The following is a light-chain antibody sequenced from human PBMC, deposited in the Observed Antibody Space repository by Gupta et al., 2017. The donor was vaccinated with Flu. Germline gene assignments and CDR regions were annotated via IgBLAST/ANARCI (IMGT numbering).Light chain of an antibody. J-gene: IGLJ3*02. Sequence: NFMLTQPHSVSEYPGKTVTISCTRSSGNIATNYVQWYQLRPGSAPTTVIYEDNQRPSGVPARFSGSIDSSSNSASLTISGLITEDEGDYSCQTYGTSNRNWVFGGGTKLTVL. CDR3: QTYGTSNRNWV. CDR2: EDN. V-gene: IGLV6-57*03. CDR1: SGNIATNY.